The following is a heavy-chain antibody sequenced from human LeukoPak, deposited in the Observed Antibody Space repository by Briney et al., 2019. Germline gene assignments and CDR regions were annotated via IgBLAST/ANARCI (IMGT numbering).Heavy chain of an antibody. Sequence: PSETLSLTCTVSGGSISGYYWSWIRQPPGKGLEWIGEINHSGSTNYNPSLKSRVTISVDTSKNQFSLKLSSVTAADTAVYYCARGYYDILTGHNWFDPWGQGTLVTVSS. CDR1: GGSISGYY. CDR3: ARGYYDILTGHNWFDP. J-gene: IGHJ5*02. CDR2: INHSGST. D-gene: IGHD3-9*01. V-gene: IGHV4-34*01.